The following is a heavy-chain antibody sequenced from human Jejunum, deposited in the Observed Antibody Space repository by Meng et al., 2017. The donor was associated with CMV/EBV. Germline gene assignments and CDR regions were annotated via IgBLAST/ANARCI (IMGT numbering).Heavy chain of an antibody. J-gene: IGHJ6*02. CDR1: DDCT. Sequence: DDCTMHWVRQAPGKGLEWVCLISWDGDTIYYTDSVKGRFTISRDNSKNSLYLQMNSLRTEDTALYYCAKDRVAARPGYYYYGLDVWGQGTTVTVSS. D-gene: IGHD6-6*01. CDR3: AKDRVAARPGYYYYGLDV. CDR2: ISWDGDTI. V-gene: IGHV3-43*01.